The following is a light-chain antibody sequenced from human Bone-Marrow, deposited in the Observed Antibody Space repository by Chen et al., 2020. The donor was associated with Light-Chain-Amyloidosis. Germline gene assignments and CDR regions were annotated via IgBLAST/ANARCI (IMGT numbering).Light chain of an antibody. CDR2: EVS. J-gene: IGLJ1*01. V-gene: IGLV2-14*01. CDR3: SSYTSSNTYV. CDR1: SSDIGDYNY. Sequence: QSALTQPASVSGSPGQSITISCTGTSSDIGDYNYVSWYAQLPGRAPKLMIYEVSNRPSGVSTRFSGSKSGNTASLTISGLQAEDEADYYCSSYTSSNTYVFGTGTKVTVL.